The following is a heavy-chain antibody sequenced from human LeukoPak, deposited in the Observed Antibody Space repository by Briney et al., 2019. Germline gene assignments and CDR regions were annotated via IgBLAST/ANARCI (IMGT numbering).Heavy chain of an antibody. Sequence: PSQTLSLTCAISGDSVSSNSAAWHWIRQSPSRGLEWLGRTYYRSKWYNNYATSVKSRITINADTSKSQFSLHLNSVAPEDTAVYYCARDPSDWFDPWGQGTLVIVSS. J-gene: IGHJ5*02. CDR3: ARDPSDWFDP. CDR2: TYYRSKWYN. V-gene: IGHV6-1*01. CDR1: GDSVSSNSAA.